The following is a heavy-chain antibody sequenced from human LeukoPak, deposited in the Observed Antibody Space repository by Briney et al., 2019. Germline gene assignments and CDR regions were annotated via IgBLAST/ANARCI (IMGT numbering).Heavy chain of an antibody. D-gene: IGHD3-9*01. CDR3: AREGDYDILATYYYYYGMDV. CDR2: IKSKTDGGTT. V-gene: IGHV3-15*01. J-gene: IGHJ6*04. CDR1: GFTFSNAW. Sequence: GGSLRLSCAASGFTFSNAWMSWVRQAPGKGLEWVGRIKSKTDGGTTDYAAPVKGRFTISRDDSKNTLYLQMNSLRAEDTAVYYCAREGDYDILATYYYYYGMDVWGKGTTVTVSS.